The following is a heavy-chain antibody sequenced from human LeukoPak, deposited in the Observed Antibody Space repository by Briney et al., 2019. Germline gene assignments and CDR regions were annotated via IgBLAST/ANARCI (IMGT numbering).Heavy chain of an antibody. J-gene: IGHJ4*02. CDR2: IYYSGST. Sequence: SETLSLTCPVSGGSISSYYWSWIRQPPGKGLKWIGYIYYSGSTNYNPSLKSRVTISVDTSKNQFSLKLTAVTAADTAVYYCAREVAYWGQGILVTVSS. CDR1: GGSISSYY. CDR3: AREVAY. V-gene: IGHV4-59*12.